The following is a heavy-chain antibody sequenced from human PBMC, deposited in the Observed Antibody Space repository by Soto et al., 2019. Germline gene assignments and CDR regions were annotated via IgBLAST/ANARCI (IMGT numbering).Heavy chain of an antibody. Sequence: QVQLVQSGAEVKKPGASVKVSCQASGYTFTSYGISWVRQAPGQGLEWMGWISAYNGNTNYAQKLQGRVTMTTDTHTSTAYMELRSLRFDDTAVYYCARAGAGSGWYRSLDYWGQGSLVTVAS. V-gene: IGHV1-18*01. CDR1: GYTFTSYG. CDR2: ISAYNGNT. CDR3: ARAGAGSGWYRSLDY. D-gene: IGHD6-19*01. J-gene: IGHJ4*02.